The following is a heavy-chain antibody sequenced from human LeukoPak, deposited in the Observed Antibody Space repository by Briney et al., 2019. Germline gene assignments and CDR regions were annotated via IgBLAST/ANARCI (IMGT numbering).Heavy chain of an antibody. J-gene: IGHJ6*03. Sequence: GGSLRLSCEAPGYTFSSYLVYWGRQAPGTGLVWVSGIDWSGDSTGYAESVKGRFTISRDNAKNSLYLQMNSLRAEDTAFYYGARLGNTNYYYYMDVWGKGTTVTSP. CDR3: ARLGNTNYYYYMDV. V-gene: IGHV3-20*04. CDR1: GYTFSSYL. CDR2: IDWSGDST. D-gene: IGHD2-2*01.